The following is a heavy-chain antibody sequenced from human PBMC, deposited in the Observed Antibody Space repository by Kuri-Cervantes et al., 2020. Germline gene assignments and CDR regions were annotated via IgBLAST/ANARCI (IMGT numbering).Heavy chain of an antibody. CDR2: ISWNSGSI. D-gene: IGHD3-22*01. J-gene: IGHJ4*02. Sequence: SLKISCAASGFTFDDYAMHWVRQAPGKGLEWVSGISWNSGSIGYADSVKGRFTISRDNAKNSLYLQMNSLRAEDTALYYCAKGLYYYDRTAFDHWGQGTLVTVSS. V-gene: IGHV3-9*01. CDR3: AKGLYYYDRTAFDH. CDR1: GFTFDDYA.